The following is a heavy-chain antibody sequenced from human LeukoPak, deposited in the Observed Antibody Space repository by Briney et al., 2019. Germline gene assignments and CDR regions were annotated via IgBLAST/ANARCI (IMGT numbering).Heavy chain of an antibody. D-gene: IGHD3-22*01. V-gene: IGHV1-69*04. CDR3: ARSLSYDSSGYLAY. J-gene: IGHJ4*02. CDR1: GGTFSSYA. CDR2: IVPILGIA. Sequence: ASVKVSCKASGGTFSSYAISWVRQAPGQGLEWMGRIVPILGIANYAQKFQGRVTITADKSTSTAYMELSSLRSEDTAVYYCARSLSYDSSGYLAYWGQGTLVTVSS.